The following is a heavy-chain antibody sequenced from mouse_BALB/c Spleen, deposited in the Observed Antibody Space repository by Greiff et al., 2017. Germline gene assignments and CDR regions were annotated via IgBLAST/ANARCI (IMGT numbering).Heavy chain of an antibody. CDR3: ARRDYGSRSFDY. D-gene: IGHD1-1*01. Sequence: EVQLQESGPGLVKPSQSLSLTCTVTGYSITSDYAWNWIRQFPGNKLEWMGYISYSGSTSYNPSLKSRISITRDTSKNQFFLQLNSVTTEDTATYYCARRDYGSRSFDYWGQGTTLTVSS. CDR2: ISYSGST. J-gene: IGHJ2*01. CDR1: GYSITSDYA. V-gene: IGHV3-2*02.